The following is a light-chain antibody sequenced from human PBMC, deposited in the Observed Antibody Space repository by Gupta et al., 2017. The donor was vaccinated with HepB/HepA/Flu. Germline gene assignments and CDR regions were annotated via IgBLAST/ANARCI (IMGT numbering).Light chain of an antibody. V-gene: IGKV1-39*01. CDR2: AAS. CDR1: KSISSY. Sequence: DIKMPQPPSPLSAFVGDRVTITCRASKSISSYLIWYQQKRGKAPELLIYAASTLQTGVPSRCSGSRSGTDFTLTVSSLQPEDFSTYYCQETYDTYRTFGGGTKVEIK. CDR3: QETYDTYRT. J-gene: IGKJ4*01.